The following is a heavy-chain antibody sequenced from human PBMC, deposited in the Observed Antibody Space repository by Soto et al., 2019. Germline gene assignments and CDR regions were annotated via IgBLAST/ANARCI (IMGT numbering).Heavy chain of an antibody. CDR3: ARESPPADY. CDR1: GYTFSTYA. Sequence: QVQLVQSGGEVKKPGASVKVSCKASGYTFSTYAISWVRQAPGQGLEWMGWINAYNGNTKYEQKLQGRVTMTTDTSTSTAYMELRSPRSDDTAVYYCARESPPADYWGQGTLVTVSS. CDR2: INAYNGNT. V-gene: IGHV1-18*01. J-gene: IGHJ4*02.